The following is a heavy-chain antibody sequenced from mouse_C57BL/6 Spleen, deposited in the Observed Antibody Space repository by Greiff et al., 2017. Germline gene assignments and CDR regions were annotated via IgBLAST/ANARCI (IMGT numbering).Heavy chain of an antibody. CDR3: ARYDYFYYYAMDY. Sequence: LQQSGAELVRPGTSVQVSCKASGYAFTNYLIEWVKQRPGQGLEWIGVINPGSGGTNYNEKFKGKATLTADKSSSTAYMQLSSLTSEDSAVYFCARYDYFYYYAMDYWGQGTSVTVSS. D-gene: IGHD2-4*01. J-gene: IGHJ4*01. V-gene: IGHV1-54*01. CDR2: INPGSGGT. CDR1: GYAFTNYL.